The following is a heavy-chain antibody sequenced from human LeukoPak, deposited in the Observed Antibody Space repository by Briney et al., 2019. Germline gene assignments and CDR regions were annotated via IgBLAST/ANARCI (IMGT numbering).Heavy chain of an antibody. J-gene: IGHJ4*02. CDR3: TADSGGFYGFDY. V-gene: IGHV3-73*01. CDR1: GFSFRGSS. CDR2: IITRPNNYAT. D-gene: IGHD3-22*01. Sequence: GGSLRLSCAASGFSFRGSSIHWVRQASGKGLEWLGRIITRPNNYATTYPASVEGRFTISRDDSRNTAYLQMNSLKAEDTALYYCTADSGGFYGFDYWGQGTLVTVSS.